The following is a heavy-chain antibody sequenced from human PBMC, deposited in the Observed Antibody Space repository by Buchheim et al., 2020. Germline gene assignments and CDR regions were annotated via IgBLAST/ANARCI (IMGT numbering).Heavy chain of an antibody. V-gene: IGHV4-31*03. J-gene: IGHJ6*03. CDR3: ARGPKEYYYDSSGYYYLVSYMDV. CDR2: IYYSGST. Sequence: QVQLQESGPGLVKPSQTLSLTCTVSGGSISSGGYYWSWIRQHPGKGLEWIGYIYYSGSTYYNPSLKSRVTISVDTSKNKFSLKLGSVTAADTAVYYCARGPKEYYYDSSGYYYLVSYMDVWGKGTT. CDR1: GGSISSGGYY. D-gene: IGHD3-22*01.